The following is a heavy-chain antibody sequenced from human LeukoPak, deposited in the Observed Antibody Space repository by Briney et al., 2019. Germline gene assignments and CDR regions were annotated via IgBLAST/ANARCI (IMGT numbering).Heavy chain of an antibody. Sequence: SETLSLTCTVSGGSISSYYWSWIRQPPGKGLEWIGYIYYSGSTNYNPSLKSRVTISVDTSKNQFSLKLSSVTAADTAVYYCARDRRYYYGSGSYYDIFDYWGQGTLVTVSS. CDR1: GGSISSYY. CDR2: IYYSGST. V-gene: IGHV4-59*12. D-gene: IGHD3-10*01. J-gene: IGHJ4*02. CDR3: ARDRRYYYGSGSYYDIFDY.